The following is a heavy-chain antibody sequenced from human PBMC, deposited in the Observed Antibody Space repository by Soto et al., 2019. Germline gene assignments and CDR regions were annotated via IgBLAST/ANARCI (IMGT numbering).Heavy chain of an antibody. V-gene: IGHV5-10-1*01. CDR1: GYSFTSYW. Sequence: GESLKISCKASGYSFTSYWISWVRQMPGKGLEWLGRIDPSDSYANYSPSFRGHVTISTDKSITTAYLQWSSLKASDTAMYFCARQGIAHSPYNWFDPWGQGTLVTVSS. CDR2: IDPSDSYA. CDR3: ARQGIAHSPYNWFDP. D-gene: IGHD2-15*01. J-gene: IGHJ5*02.